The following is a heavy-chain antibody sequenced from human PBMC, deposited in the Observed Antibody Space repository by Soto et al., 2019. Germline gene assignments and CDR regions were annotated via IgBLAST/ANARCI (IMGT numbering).Heavy chain of an antibody. CDR2: IASYNGHT. J-gene: IGHJ4*02. CDR1: GYSFTSYS. V-gene: IGHV1-18*04. CDR3: ARRDSSSSDAFDY. Sequence: GPEVKKPGASVKVSCKASGYSFTSYSVVWVRQAPGQGLEWMGWIASYNGHTNYAQKVQDRVTLTTDTSTRTTYMELRNLRSDDTAVYYCARRDSSSSDAFDYWGQGTLVTVSS. D-gene: IGHD3-22*01.